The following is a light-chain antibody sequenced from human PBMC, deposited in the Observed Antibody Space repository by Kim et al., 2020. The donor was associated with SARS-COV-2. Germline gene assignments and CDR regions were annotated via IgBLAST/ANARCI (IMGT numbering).Light chain of an antibody. CDR1: RHNIGSKA. CDR2: TND. Sequence: HRVIISWSGNRHNIGSKAVCWYRQLPGTAPKLLIHTNDQRPAGVPDRFSGAKSGTSASLAISGLRSEDEADYYCAAWDDSLSGRVFGTGTKVTVL. J-gene: IGLJ1*01. CDR3: AAWDDSLSGRV. V-gene: IGLV1-47*01.